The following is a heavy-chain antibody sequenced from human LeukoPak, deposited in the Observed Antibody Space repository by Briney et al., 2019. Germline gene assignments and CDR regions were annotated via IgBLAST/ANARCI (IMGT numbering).Heavy chain of an antibody. V-gene: IGHV3-30*02. J-gene: IGHJ6*03. CDR1: GFTFSSYG. Sequence: GGSLRLSCAASGFTFSSYGMHWVRQAPGKGLEWVAFIRYDGSNKYYADSVKGRFTISRDNSKNTLYLQMNILRAEDTAVYYCAKEGDVVVPAAINLYYYYYYMDVWGKGTTVTISS. D-gene: IGHD2-2*01. CDR2: IRYDGSNK. CDR3: AKEGDVVVPAAINLYYYYYYMDV.